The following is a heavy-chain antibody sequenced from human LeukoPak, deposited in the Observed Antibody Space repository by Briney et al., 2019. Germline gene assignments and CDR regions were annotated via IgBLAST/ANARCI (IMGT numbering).Heavy chain of an antibody. Sequence: SETLSLTCTVSCGSISSDTFYWGWIRQSPGKGLEWIGSIYYSGSTFYNPSLKSRVTISVDTSKNQFSLKLSSVTAADTAVYYCARLAAVGAGLDYWGQGTLVTVSS. D-gene: IGHD6-13*01. J-gene: IGHJ4*02. CDR3: ARLAAVGAGLDY. V-gene: IGHV4-39*01. CDR2: IYYSGST. CDR1: CGSISSDTFY.